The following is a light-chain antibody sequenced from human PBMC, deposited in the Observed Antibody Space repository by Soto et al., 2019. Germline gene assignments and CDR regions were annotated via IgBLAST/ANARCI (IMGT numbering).Light chain of an antibody. J-gene: IGLJ2*01. Sequence: QSVLTQPPSVSGAPGQRVTISCTGSRSNIGAGYDVHWYQHLPGRAPKLLVSGNGDRPSGVPDRFSVSKSGPSASLAITGLQDDYEAEYYCQSYDSTLSGVIFGGGTKLTGL. V-gene: IGLV1-40*01. CDR2: GNG. CDR1: RSNIGAGYD. CDR3: QSYDSTLSGVI.